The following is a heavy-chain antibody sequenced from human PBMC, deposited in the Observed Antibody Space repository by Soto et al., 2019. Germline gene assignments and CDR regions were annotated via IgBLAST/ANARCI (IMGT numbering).Heavy chain of an antibody. CDR1: GGSFSGYY. CDR2: INHSGST. J-gene: IGHJ4*02. V-gene: IGHV4-34*01. CDR3: ARGRRTAVTIDY. Sequence: QVQLQQWGAGLLKPSETLSLTCAVYGGSFSGYYWSWIRQPPGKGLEWIGEINHSGSTNYNPSLKSRVTISVDTSKNHFSLKLNSVTAADTAVYYCARGRRTAVTIDYWGQGTLVTVAS. D-gene: IGHD4-17*01.